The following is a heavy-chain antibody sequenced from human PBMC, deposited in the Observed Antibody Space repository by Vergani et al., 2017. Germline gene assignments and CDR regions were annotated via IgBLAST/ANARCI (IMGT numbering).Heavy chain of an antibody. Sequence: EVQLVESGGGLVQPGGSLRLSCAASGFTFSSYSMNWVRQAPGKGLEWVSYISSSSSTIYYADSVKGRFTISRDNAKNSLYLQMNSLRDEDTAVYYCARDVRSWGWLLPSDYWGQGTLVTVSS. D-gene: IGHD3-22*01. CDR3: ARDVRSWGWLLPSDY. CDR1: GFTFSSYS. V-gene: IGHV3-48*02. CDR2: ISSSSSTI. J-gene: IGHJ4*02.